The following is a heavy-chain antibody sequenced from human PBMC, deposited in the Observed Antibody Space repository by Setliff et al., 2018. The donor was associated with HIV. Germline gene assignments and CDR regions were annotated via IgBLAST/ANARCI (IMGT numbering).Heavy chain of an antibody. Sequence: GASVKVSCKASGYTFTSYAMHWVRQAPGQRLEWMGWINAGNGNTKYSQEFQGRVTVTADISTSTAHMELRSLRSDDTAVYYCARDKTGDLWYFDSWGQGTLVTVSS. CDR3: ARDKTGDLWYFDS. CDR1: GYTFTSYA. V-gene: IGHV1-3*01. J-gene: IGHJ4*02. D-gene: IGHD7-27*01. CDR2: INAGNGNT.